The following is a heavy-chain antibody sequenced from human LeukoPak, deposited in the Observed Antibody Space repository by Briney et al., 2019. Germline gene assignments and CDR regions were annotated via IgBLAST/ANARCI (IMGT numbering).Heavy chain of an antibody. CDR1: GFTVRTNY. D-gene: IGHD5-18*01. CDR2: LYSGGNT. J-gene: IGHJ4*02. V-gene: IGHV3-66*01. CDR3: ARVGSGDIYGYGDY. Sequence: GGSLRLSCAASGFTVRTNYMSWVRQAPGRGLEWVSVLYSGGNTYYADSVKGRLTISRDDSKNTLYLQMSSLRVADTAVYYCARVGSGDIYGYGDYWGQGTLVTVSS.